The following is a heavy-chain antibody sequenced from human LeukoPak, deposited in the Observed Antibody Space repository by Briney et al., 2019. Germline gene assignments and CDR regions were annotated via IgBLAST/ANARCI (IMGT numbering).Heavy chain of an antibody. D-gene: IGHD3-22*01. J-gene: IGHJ4*02. V-gene: IGHV3-7*02. Sequence: GGSLRLSCSASGFTFSSSWMNWVRQAPGKGLEWVADIKQDGSEKYYVDSVKGRFTISRDNAKNSLYPQLYSLRAEDTAVYYCARGDYYDRRFDNWGQGILVTVSS. CDR1: GFTFSSSW. CDR3: ARGDYYDRRFDN. CDR2: IKQDGSEK.